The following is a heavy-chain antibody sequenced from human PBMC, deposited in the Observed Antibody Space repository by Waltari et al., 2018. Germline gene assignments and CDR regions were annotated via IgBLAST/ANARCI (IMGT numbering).Heavy chain of an antibody. D-gene: IGHD3-10*01. J-gene: IGHJ4*02. CDR3: AGLYGSDHDY. V-gene: IGHV4-4*02. CDR1: GGSISSSNW. CDR2: IYHSGSP. Sequence: QVQLQESGPGLVKPSGTLSLTCAVSGGSISSSNWWSWVRQPPGNGLEWIGEIYHSGSPKSNPSLKSGVTISVDKSKNQFSLKLSSVTAADTAGYYCAGLYGSDHDYWGQGTLVTVYS.